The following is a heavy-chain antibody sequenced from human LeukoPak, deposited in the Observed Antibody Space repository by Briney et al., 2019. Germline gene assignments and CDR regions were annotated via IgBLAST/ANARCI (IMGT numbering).Heavy chain of an antibody. V-gene: IGHV1-2*02. J-gene: IGHJ5*01. CDR1: GYTFTDHY. CDR3: LTMIVVVTNS. CDR2: FNPNSGGA. Sequence: ASVKVSCKASGYTFTDHYIHWVRQASGQGLEWMGWFNPNSGGADYAQKFQGRVTMTRDTSITTAYMELSSLRSDDTAVYYCLTMIVVVTNSWGQGTLVTVSS. D-gene: IGHD3-22*01.